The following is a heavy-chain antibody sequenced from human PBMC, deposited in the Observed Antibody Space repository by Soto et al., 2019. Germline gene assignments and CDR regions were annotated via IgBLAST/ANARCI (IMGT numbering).Heavy chain of an antibody. V-gene: IGHV1-8*01. D-gene: IGHD6-25*01. CDR3: ARQQAVYY. J-gene: IGHJ4*02. CDR2: MNPHSGDT. CDR1: GYTFVNYE. Sequence: QVQLVQSGAEVKKPGASVKVSCKASGYTFVNYEINWVRQATGQGLEWLGWMNPHSGDTFYAQNFQGRVTMTRNTSITTAYMELNSLKSYDTAVYYCARQQAVYYWGQGTLVTVSS.